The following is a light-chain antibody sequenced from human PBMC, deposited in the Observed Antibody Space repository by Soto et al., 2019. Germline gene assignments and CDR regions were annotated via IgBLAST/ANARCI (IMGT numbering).Light chain of an antibody. CDR3: AAWDDSLSGYV. CDR1: NSNIGTNT. V-gene: IGLV1-44*01. J-gene: IGLJ1*01. CDR2: TNN. Sequence: QSVLTQPPSASATPGQGVTISCSGSNSNIGTNTVNWYQQLPGTAPRLLIYTNNQRPSGVPQRFSGSKTGTSASLAIGGLRSEDEADYYCAAWDDSLSGYVFGTGTKITVL.